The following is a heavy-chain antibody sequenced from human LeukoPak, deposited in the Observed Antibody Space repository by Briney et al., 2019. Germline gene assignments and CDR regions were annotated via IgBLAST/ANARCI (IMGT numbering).Heavy chain of an antibody. J-gene: IGHJ4*02. CDR2: INPSGGST. CDR1: GYPFTSYY. Sequence: ASVKVSCKASGYPFTSYYIHWVRQAPGQGLEWMGIINPSGGSTNYAQKFQGRVTMTRDTSTSTLYMELSSLRPEDTALYYCATIEYRGQGTLVTVSS. V-gene: IGHV1-46*01. CDR3: ATIEY.